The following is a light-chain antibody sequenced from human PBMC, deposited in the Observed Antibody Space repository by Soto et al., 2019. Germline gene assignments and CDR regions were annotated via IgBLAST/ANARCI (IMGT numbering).Light chain of an antibody. J-gene: IGLJ2*01. CDR3: QAWDSSAAF. V-gene: IGLV3-1*01. Sequence: SYELTQPPSVSVSPGQTASITCSGDKLGDKYASWYQQKPGQSPVLVIYQDHKRPSGIPERFSGSISGNTATLTISGILATDEGDYYCQAWDSSAAFFGGGTKVTVL. CDR1: KLGDKY. CDR2: QDH.